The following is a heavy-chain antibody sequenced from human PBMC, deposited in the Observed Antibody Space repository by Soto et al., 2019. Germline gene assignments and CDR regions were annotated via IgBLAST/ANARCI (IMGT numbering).Heavy chain of an antibody. J-gene: IGHJ4*02. CDR3: ARAVSSATYYDCIGY. CDR2: IWYDGSNQ. Sequence: GGSLRLSCGASGFDISTYGLPWVRQAPGKGLEWLAFIWYDGSNQHYAASVKGRFTISRDNSRNTLYLQMNNLRADDTAVYFCARAVSSATYYDCIGYWGRGTLVTVSS. CDR1: GFDISTYG. D-gene: IGHD1-26*01. V-gene: IGHV3-33*01.